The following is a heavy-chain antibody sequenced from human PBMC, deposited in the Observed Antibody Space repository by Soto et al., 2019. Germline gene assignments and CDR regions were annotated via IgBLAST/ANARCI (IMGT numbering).Heavy chain of an antibody. V-gene: IGHV4-39*01. CDR3: ASPKIAFYNWFDP. CDR2: IYYSGST. CDR1: DGSIGGSGYC. D-gene: IGHD3-3*02. Sequence: PSKPLCLTWSVADGSIGGSGYCWGWIRQPPGKGLEWIGSIYYSGSTYYNPSLKSRVTISVDASKNQFSLKLSSVTAADTAVYYCASPKIAFYNWFDPWGQGTLVTVSS. J-gene: IGHJ5*02.